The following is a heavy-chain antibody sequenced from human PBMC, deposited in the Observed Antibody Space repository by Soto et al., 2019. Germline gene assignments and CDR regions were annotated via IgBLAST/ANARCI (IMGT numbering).Heavy chain of an antibody. J-gene: IGHJ5*02. V-gene: IGHV4-59*12. CDR3: ARDNYYDSPRWFDP. CDR1: GGSISSYY. CDR2: IYYSGST. D-gene: IGHD3-22*01. Sequence: QVQLQESGPGLVKPSETLSLTCTVSGGSISSYYWSWIRQPPGKGLEWIGYIYYSGSTNYNPSLTRRVTISVDTSKTQLSRTLSSVTAAATAVYYCARDNYYDSPRWFDPWGQGTLLTVSS.